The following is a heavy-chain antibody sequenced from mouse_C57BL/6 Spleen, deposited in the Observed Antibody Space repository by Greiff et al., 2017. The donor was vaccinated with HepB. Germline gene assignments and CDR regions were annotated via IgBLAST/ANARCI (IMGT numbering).Heavy chain of an antibody. CDR1: GYTFTSYW. CDR3: AREGRVVVADAMDY. J-gene: IGHJ4*01. V-gene: IGHV1-72*01. D-gene: IGHD1-1*01. Sequence: VQLQQPGAELVKPGASVKLSCKASGYTFTSYWMHWVKQRPGRGLEWIGRIDPNSGGNKYNEKFKSKATLTVDKPYNTAYMQLSSLTSEDSAVYYFAREGRVVVADAMDYWGQGTSVTVSS. CDR2: IDPNSGGN.